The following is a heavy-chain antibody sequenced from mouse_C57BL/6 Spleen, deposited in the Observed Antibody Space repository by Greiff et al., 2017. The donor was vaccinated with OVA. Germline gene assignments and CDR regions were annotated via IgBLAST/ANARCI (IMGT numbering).Heavy chain of an antibody. CDR3: ARYQLRLPFDY. J-gene: IGHJ2*01. V-gene: IGHV1-26*01. CDR1: GYTFTDYY. Sequence: VQLQQSGPELVKPGASVKISCKASGYTFTDYYMNWVKQSHGKSLEWIGDINPNNGGTSYNQKFKGKATLTVDKSSSTAYMELRSLTSEDSAVYYCARYQLRLPFDYWGQGTTLTVSS. D-gene: IGHD3-2*02. CDR2: INPNNGGT.